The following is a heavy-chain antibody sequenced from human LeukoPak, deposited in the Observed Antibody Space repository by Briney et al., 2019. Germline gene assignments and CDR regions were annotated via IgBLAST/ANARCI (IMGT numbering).Heavy chain of an antibody. V-gene: IGHV6-1*01. CDR3: ARNPIAGVGGNWFDP. CDR1: GDSVSSNSAA. CDR2: TYYRSKWYN. Sequence: SRTLSLTCAISGDSVSSNSAAWNWIRQSPSRGLEWLGRTYYRSKWYNDYAVSVKSRISINPDTSKNQFSLQLNSVTPEDTAVYYCARNPIAGVGGNWFDPWGQGTLVTVSS. J-gene: IGHJ5*02. D-gene: IGHD6-13*01.